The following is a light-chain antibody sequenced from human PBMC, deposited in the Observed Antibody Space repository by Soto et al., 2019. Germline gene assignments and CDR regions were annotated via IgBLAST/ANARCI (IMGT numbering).Light chain of an antibody. CDR1: QGISSY. V-gene: IGKV1-9*01. J-gene: IGKJ5*01. CDR2: AAS. CDR3: QQLNSYPLIG. Sequence: DLQLTQSPSFLSASVGDRVTITCRASQGISSYLAWYQQKPGKAPKLLIYAASTLQSGVPSRFSDSGSGTEFTLTISSLQPEDFATYYCQQLNSYPLIGFRQGTRLEIK.